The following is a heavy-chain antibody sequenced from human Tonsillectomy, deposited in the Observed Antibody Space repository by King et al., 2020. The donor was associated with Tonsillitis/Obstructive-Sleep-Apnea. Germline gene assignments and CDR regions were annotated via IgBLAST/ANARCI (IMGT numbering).Heavy chain of an antibody. D-gene: IGHD2-2*01. V-gene: IGHV5-10-1*03. CDR1: GYTFTTYW. Sequence: VQLVESGAEVKKPGESLRISCKGSGYTFTTYWISWVRQMPGKGLEWMGRIDPSDSYTNYSPSFQGHVTISVDKFIRTAYLQWSCLKASDTAMYYCASLNSLRYVSSNSCSAIWGQGTMVTVSS. J-gene: IGHJ3*02. CDR3: ASLNSLRYVSSNSCSAI. CDR2: IDPSDSYT.